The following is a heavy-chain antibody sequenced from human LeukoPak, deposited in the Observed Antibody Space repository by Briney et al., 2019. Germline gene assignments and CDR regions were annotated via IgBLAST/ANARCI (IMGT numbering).Heavy chain of an antibody. CDR3: AKVVAGSYYYYMDV. CDR1: GFTFSSYR. CDR2: ISWNSGSI. D-gene: IGHD6-19*01. V-gene: IGHV3-9*01. J-gene: IGHJ6*03. Sequence: GGSLRLSCAASGFTFSSYRMHWVRQGPGKGLEWVSGISWNSGSIGYADSVKGRFTISRDNAKNSLYLQMNSLRAEDTALYYCAKVVAGSYYYYMDVWGKGTTVTISS.